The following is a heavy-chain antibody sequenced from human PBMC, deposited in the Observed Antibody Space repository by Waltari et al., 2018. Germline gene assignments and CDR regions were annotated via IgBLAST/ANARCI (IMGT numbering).Heavy chain of an antibody. CDR3: ARDREATYNVYYYYMDV. D-gene: IGHD1-1*01. J-gene: IGHJ6*03. Sequence: QVQLVQSGAEVKEPGASVKVSCKASGYTFTDHHTHWMRHAPGQGLEWMGWIKPNSGDTNNAQKFEGRVTMTRDTSISTAYMELSRLRSDDTAMYYCARDREATYNVYYYYMDVWGKGTTVTVSS. CDR2: IKPNSGDT. CDR1: GYTFTDHH. V-gene: IGHV1-2*02.